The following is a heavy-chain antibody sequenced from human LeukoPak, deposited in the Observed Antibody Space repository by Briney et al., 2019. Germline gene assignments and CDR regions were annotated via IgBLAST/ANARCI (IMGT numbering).Heavy chain of an antibody. CDR1: GGSISSGDYY. J-gene: IGHJ5*02. D-gene: IGHD3-16*01. Sequence: SQTLSLXCTVSGGSISSGDYYWSWIRQPPGKGLEWIGYIYYSGSTYYNPSLKSRVTISVDTSKNQFSLKLSSVTAADTAVYYCARDRRVLGVGWFDPWGQGTLVTVSS. CDR3: ARDRRVLGVGWFDP. V-gene: IGHV4-30-4*08. CDR2: IYYSGST.